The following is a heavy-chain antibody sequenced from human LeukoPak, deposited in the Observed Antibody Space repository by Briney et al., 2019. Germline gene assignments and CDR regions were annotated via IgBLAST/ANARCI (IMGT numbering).Heavy chain of an antibody. J-gene: IGHJ3*02. V-gene: IGHV5-51*07. CDR3: ARIEYGGNSGWAFDI. CDR2: IFPGDPDT. Sequence: GESLKISCKGSGFSFTSYWTAWVHQMPGKGLEWMGIIFPGDPDTRYSPSFQGQVTISADKSISTAYLQWSSLKASDTAMYYCARIEYGGNSGWAFDIWGQGTMVTVSS. CDR1: GFSFTSYW. D-gene: IGHD4-23*01.